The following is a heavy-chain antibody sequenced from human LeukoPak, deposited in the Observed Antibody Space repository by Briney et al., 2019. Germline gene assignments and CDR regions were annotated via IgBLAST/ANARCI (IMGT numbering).Heavy chain of an antibody. CDR2: IIPIFGTA. CDR3: ARDRSISTIFGVVTPPEAWFDP. D-gene: IGHD3-3*01. Sequence: SVKVSCKASGYTFTTHGISWVRQAPGQGLEWMGGIIPIFGTANYAQKFQGRVTITADESTSTAYMELSSLRSEDTAVYYCARDRSISTIFGVVTPPEAWFDPWGQGTLVTVSS. CDR1: GYTFTTHG. J-gene: IGHJ5*02. V-gene: IGHV1-69*13.